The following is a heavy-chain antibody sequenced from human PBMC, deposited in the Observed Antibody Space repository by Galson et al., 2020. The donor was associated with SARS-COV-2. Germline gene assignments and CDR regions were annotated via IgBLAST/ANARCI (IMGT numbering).Heavy chain of an antibody. J-gene: IGHJ6*02. CDR2: ISSSGSTI. CDR3: ARDKSQYSSGWYVPIPDYYYYGMDV. Sequence: GGSLRLSCAASGFTFSDYYMSWIRQAPGKGLEWVSYISSSGSTIYYADSVKGRFTISRDNAKNSLYLQMNSLRAEDTAVYYCARDKSQYSSGWYVPIPDYYYYGMDVWGQGTTVTVSS. CDR1: GFTFSDYY. V-gene: IGHV3-11*01. D-gene: IGHD6-19*01.